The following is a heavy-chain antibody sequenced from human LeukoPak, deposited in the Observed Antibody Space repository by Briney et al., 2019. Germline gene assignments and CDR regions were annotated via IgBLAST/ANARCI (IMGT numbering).Heavy chain of an antibody. CDR2: INPNSGGT. CDR1: GYTFTGYY. J-gene: IGHJ6*02. Sequence: ASVKVSCKASGYTFTGYYMHWVRQAPGQGLEWMGRINPNSGGTNYAQKFQGRVTMTRDTSISTAYMELSRLRSDDTAVYYCARGGWTIVVVPAFYGMDVWGQGTTVTVSS. V-gene: IGHV1-2*06. D-gene: IGHD2-2*01. CDR3: ARGGWTIVVVPAFYGMDV.